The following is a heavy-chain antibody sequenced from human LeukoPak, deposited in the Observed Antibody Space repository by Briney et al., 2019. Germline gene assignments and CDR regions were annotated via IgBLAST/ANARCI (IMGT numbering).Heavy chain of an antibody. CDR3: ACSGYHDAFDI. V-gene: IGHV4-59*01. Sequence: SETLSLTCTVAGGSISSIYWSWIRQPPGKGLEWGGDIYYSGSTNSNPSLKSRVTISVATSKNQFCLELCSVTAADTAVYYCACSGYHDAFDIWGQGTMVTVSS. CDR2: IYYSGST. J-gene: IGHJ3*02. CDR1: GGSISSIY. D-gene: IGHD3-9*01.